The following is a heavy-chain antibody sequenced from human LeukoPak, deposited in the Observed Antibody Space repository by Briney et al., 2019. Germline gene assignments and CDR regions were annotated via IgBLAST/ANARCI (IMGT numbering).Heavy chain of an antibody. D-gene: IGHD1-1*01. CDR2: ISTSSDYK. V-gene: IGHV3-21*01. CDR1: GFIFSTYS. CDR3: VGLPIRCWNDERNFDY. J-gene: IGHJ4*02. Sequence: GGSLRLSCVASGFIFSTYSMNWVRQAPGKGLEWVSSISTSSDYKYYADSVKGRFTISRDNAKNSLYLQMNSLRAEDTAVYYCVGLPIRCWNDERNFDYWGQGTLVTVSS.